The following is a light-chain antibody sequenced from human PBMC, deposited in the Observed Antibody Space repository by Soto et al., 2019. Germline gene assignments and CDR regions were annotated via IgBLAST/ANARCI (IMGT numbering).Light chain of an antibody. CDR1: SSKIGAGYD. J-gene: IGLJ1*01. CDR2: GNS. V-gene: IGLV1-40*01. CDR3: QSYDSSLSVRYV. Sequence: QSVLTQPPSVSGGPGQRVTISCTGSSSKIGAGYDVHWYQQLPGTAPKLLIYGNSNRPSGVPDRFSGSKSGTSASLAITGLQAEDEADYYCQSYDSSLSVRYVFGTGIKVTVL.